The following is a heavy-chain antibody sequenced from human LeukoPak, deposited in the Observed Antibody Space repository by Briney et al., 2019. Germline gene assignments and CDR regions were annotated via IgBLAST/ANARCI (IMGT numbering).Heavy chain of an antibody. CDR1: GHIFSNHG. D-gene: IGHD3-10*01. CDR3: ARGKVTLWFGESTDYYGMDV. J-gene: IGHJ6*02. CDR2: ISAYNGNT. V-gene: IGHV1-18*01. Sequence: GASVRVSCKASGHIFSNHGISWVRQAPGQGLEWMGWISAYNGNTNYAQKLQGRVTMTTDTSTSTAYMELRSLRSDDTAVYYCARGKVTLWFGESTDYYGMDVWGQGTTVTVSS.